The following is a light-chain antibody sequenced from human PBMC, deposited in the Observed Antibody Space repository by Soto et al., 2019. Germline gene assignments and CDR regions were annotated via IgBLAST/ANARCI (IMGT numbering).Light chain of an antibody. Sequence: DIPLTQSPSFLSASVGDRVTITCRASQGIASYLAWYQQRPGKAPKLLIYAASTLKSGVPSRFSGSGSGTDFTLTISSLQPEDFATYYCQQLNSYLFGPGTKVDVK. CDR2: AAS. CDR3: QQLNSYL. V-gene: IGKV1-9*01. J-gene: IGKJ3*01. CDR1: QGIASY.